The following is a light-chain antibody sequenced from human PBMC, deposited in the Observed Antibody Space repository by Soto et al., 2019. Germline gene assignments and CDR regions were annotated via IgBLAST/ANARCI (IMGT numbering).Light chain of an antibody. J-gene: IGKJ5*01. CDR2: GAS. CDR3: LQFNNWPPVT. CDR1: QTVSSN. Sequence: EIVMTQSPATLSVSPGERATLSCRASQTVSSNLAWYQQKPGQAPRLLIYGASTRATGIQARFSGSGSGTEFTLTISSLQSEDFAVYYCLQFNNWPPVTFGQGTRLEIK. V-gene: IGKV3D-15*01.